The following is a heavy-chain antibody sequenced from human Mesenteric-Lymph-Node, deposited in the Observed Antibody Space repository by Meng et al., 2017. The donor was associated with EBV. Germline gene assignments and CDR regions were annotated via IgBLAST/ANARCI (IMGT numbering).Heavy chain of an antibody. J-gene: IGHJ4*02. D-gene: IGHD4-17*01. V-gene: IGHV4-39*01. CDR2: INHSGNT. CDR3: ARVGEADSGDYPNEDS. CDR1: GVSVSSGTDY. Sequence: LRLSEPLSLTRTVAGVSVSSGTDYWSWVRQPPGKGLEWIGEINHSGNTNYNPSLKSRVTISVDTSKNQFSLRLTSVTAADTAVYYCARVGEADSGDYPNEDSWGQGTLVTVSS.